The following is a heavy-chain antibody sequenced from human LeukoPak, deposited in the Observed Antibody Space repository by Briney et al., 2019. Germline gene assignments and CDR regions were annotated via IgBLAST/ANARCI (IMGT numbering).Heavy chain of an antibody. CDR3: ARALDY. CDR2: INSDGSIT. J-gene: IGHJ4*02. V-gene: IGHV3-74*01. CDR1: GFSFGTYW. Sequence: PGGSLRLSCAASGFSFGTYWMQWVRQAPGKGLVWVSRINSDGSITNYADSVKGRFTISRDDAKNTLYLQMNSLRAEDTAVYYCARALDYWGQGTLVTVSS.